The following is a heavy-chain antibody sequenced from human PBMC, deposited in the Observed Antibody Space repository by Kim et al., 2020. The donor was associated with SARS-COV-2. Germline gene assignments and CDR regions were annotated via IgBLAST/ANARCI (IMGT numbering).Heavy chain of an antibody. V-gene: IGHV3-30*04. CDR2: ISYDGSNK. CDR1: GFTFSSYA. J-gene: IGHJ4*02. CDR3: ARGWFGIAVAGGGFDY. D-gene: IGHD6-19*01. Sequence: GGSLRLSCAASGFTFSSYAMHWVRQAPGKGLEWVAVISYDGSNKYYADSVKRRFTISRDNSKNTLYLQMNSLRAEDTAVYYCARGWFGIAVAGGGFDYWGQGTLVTVSS.